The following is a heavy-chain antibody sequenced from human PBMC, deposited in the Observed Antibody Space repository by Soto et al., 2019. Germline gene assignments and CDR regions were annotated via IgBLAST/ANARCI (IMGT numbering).Heavy chain of an antibody. J-gene: IGHJ5*02. CDR2: IYYSGST. CDR3: ARSTYYDSSGRNWFDP. CDR1: GGSISSSSYY. Sequence: PSETLSLTCTVSGGSISSSSYYWGWIRQPPGKGLERIGSIYYSGSTYYNPSLKSRVTISVDTSKNQFSLKLSSVTAADTAVYYCARSTYYDSSGRNWFDPWGQGTLVTVSS. V-gene: IGHV4-39*01. D-gene: IGHD3-22*01.